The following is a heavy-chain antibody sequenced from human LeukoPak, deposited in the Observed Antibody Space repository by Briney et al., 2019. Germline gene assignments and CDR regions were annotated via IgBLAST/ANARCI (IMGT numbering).Heavy chain of an antibody. CDR1: GFTFSSYD. J-gene: IGHJ6*02. V-gene: IGHV3-30*02. CDR3: ARDGPEGRDALLYYGMDV. CDR2: IRYDGTNE. Sequence: PGGSLRLSCAASGFTFSSYDMHWVRQAPGKGLEWVAFIRYDGTNEYYADSVKGRFTISRDNSKNTLYLQMNSLRAEDTAVYYCARDGPEGRDALLYYGMDVWGQGTTVTVSS. D-gene: IGHD5-24*01.